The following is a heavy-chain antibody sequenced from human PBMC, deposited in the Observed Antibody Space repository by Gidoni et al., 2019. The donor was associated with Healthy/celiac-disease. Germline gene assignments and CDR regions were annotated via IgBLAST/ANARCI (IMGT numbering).Heavy chain of an antibody. CDR3: ARDEYYYDSSGIDY. V-gene: IGHV3-66*01. D-gene: IGHD3-22*01. CDR1: GFTVSSNY. CDR2: IYSGGST. Sequence: EVQLVESGGGLVQPGGSLRLSCAASGFTVSSNYMSWVRQAPGKGLEWVSVIYSGGSTYYADSVKGRFTISRDNSKNTLYLQMNSLRAEDTAVYYCARDEYYYDSSGIDYWGQGTLVTVSS. J-gene: IGHJ4*02.